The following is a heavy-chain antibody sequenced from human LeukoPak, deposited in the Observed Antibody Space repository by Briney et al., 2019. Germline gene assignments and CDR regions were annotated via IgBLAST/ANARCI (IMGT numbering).Heavy chain of an antibody. Sequence: GGSLRLSCAASGFTFSSYAMSWVRQAPGKGLEWVSGISGSGGSTYYADSVKGRFTISRDNSKNTLYLRVNSLRAEDTAVYYCAKDASGSYYNGWFDPWGQGTLVTVSS. CDR2: ISGSGGST. CDR1: GFTFSSYA. CDR3: AKDASGSYYNGWFDP. V-gene: IGHV3-23*01. J-gene: IGHJ5*02. D-gene: IGHD1-26*01.